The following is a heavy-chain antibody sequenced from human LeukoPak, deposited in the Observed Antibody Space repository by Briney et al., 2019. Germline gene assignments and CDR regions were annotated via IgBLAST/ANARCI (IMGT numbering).Heavy chain of an antibody. J-gene: IGHJ4*02. CDR1: GFTFSSYA. CDR2: ISGGGDYI. D-gene: IGHD5-18*01. Sequence: PGGSLRLSCAASGFTFSSYAMTWARRAPGKGLEWVSAISGGGDYIYYGDSVKGRFTSSRDNSESTLYLQMNNLRAEDTAVYYCAKNRGTGMAFYDHWGQGTQVTVSS. V-gene: IGHV3-23*01. CDR3: AKNRGTGMAFYDH.